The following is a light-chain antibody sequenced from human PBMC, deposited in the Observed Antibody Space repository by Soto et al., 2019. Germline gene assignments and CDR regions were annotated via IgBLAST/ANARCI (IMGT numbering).Light chain of an antibody. CDR2: EVN. CDR3: SSYATGNTRV. Sequence: QSVLTQPPSASGSPGQSVTISCTGTSSDVGAYVYVSWYQQHPGKAPKLIIYEVNKRPSGVPDRFSGSKSGNTASLTVSGLQAEDEADYYCSSYATGNTRVFGTGTKVTVL. J-gene: IGLJ1*01. V-gene: IGLV2-8*01. CDR1: SSDVGAYVY.